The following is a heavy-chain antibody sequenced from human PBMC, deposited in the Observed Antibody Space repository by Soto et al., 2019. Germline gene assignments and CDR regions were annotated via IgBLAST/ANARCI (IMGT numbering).Heavy chain of an antibody. CDR1: GFTFNNFI. CDR3: TKIRFPNLDIFFDY. CDR2: ISGHGDTA. J-gene: IGHJ4*02. D-gene: IGHD3-9*01. V-gene: IGHV3-23*01. Sequence: PGGSLRLSCAASGFTFNNFIMNWVRQAPGKRPEWVSGISGHGDTAYYIDSVKGRFTVSRDNSKNMLYLDMSSLRAEDTAVYYCTKIRFPNLDIFFDYWGLGTLVTVSS.